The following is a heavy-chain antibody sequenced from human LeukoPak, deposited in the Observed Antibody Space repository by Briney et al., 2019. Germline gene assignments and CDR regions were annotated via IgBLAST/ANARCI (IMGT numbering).Heavy chain of an antibody. Sequence: GGSLRLPCAASGFTFSSYTMNWVRQAPGKGLEWVSSISSSNKYIYYADSVKGRFTISRDNAKNSLYLQMNSLRAEDTAVYYCAKEERELFDYWGQGTLVTVSS. CDR2: ISSSNKYI. D-gene: IGHD1-26*01. J-gene: IGHJ4*02. CDR3: AKEERELFDY. CDR1: GFTFSSYT. V-gene: IGHV3-21*01.